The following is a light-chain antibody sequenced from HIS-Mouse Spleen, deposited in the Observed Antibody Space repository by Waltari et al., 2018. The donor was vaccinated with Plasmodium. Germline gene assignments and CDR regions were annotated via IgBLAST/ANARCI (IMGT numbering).Light chain of an antibody. V-gene: IGKV1-5*03. Sequence: DIQMTQSPSTLSASVGDRVTITCRASQSISSWLAWYQQKPGKAPKLLIYKASSLESGVPSRVSGSGSGTEFTLTISSLQPDDFATDYCQQYNSYYTFGQGTKLEIK. CDR2: KAS. CDR1: QSISSW. CDR3: QQYNSYYT. J-gene: IGKJ2*01.